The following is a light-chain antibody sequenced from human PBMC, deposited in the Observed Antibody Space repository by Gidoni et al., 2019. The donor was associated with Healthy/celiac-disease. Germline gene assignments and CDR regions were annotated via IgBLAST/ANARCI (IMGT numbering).Light chain of an antibody. CDR3: QQRSNWPPGYT. CDR1: QSVSSY. CDR2: DAS. V-gene: IGKV3-11*01. Sequence: EIVFTQSPATQSLSPGERATLSCRASQSVSSYLAWYQQKPGQAPRLLIYDASNRATGIPARFSGSGSGTDFTLTISSLEPEDFAVYYCQQRSNWPPGYTFGQGTKLEIK. J-gene: IGKJ2*01.